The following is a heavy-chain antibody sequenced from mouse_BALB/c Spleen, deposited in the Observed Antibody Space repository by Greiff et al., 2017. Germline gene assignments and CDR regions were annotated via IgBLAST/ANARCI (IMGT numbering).Heavy chain of an antibody. CDR2: IHYSGST. V-gene: IGHV3-1*02. J-gene: IGHJ4*01. CDR1: GYSITSGYS. CDR3: ASYYYGSSAMDY. Sequence: EVKLQESGPDLVKPSQSLSLTCTVTGYSITSGYSWHWIRQFPGNKLEWMGYIHYSGSTNYNPSLKSRISITRDTSKNQFFLQLNSVTTEDTATYYCASYYYGSSAMDYWGQGTSVTVSS. D-gene: IGHD1-1*01.